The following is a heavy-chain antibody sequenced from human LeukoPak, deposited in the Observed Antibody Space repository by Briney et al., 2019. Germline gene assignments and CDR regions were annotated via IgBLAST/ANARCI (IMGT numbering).Heavy chain of an antibody. Sequence: GGSLRLSCAASGFTFSSCSMNWVRQAPGKGLEWVSSISSSSSYIYYADSVKGRFTISRDNAKNSLYLQMNSLRAEDTAVYYCASYSYDYVWGSSPDLDYWGQGTLVTVSS. CDR1: GFTFSSCS. V-gene: IGHV3-21*01. CDR2: ISSSSSYI. CDR3: ASYSYDYVWGSSPDLDY. D-gene: IGHD3-16*01. J-gene: IGHJ4*02.